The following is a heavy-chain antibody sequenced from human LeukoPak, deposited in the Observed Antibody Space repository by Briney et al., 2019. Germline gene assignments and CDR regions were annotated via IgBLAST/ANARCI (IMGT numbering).Heavy chain of an antibody. V-gene: IGHV3-33*01. CDR3: ARDRMTLRPGAFDI. Sequence: GGSLRLSCAASGFTFSSYGMHWVRQAPGKGLEWVAVIWYDGSNKYYADSVKGRFTISRDNSKNTLYLQMNSLRAEDTAVYYCARDRMTLRPGAFDIWGQGTMVTVSS. CDR2: IWYDGSNK. CDR1: GFTFSSYG. J-gene: IGHJ3*02.